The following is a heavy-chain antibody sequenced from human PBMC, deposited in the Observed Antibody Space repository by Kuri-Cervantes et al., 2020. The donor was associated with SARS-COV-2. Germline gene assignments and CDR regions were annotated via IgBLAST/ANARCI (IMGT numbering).Heavy chain of an antibody. D-gene: IGHD2-15*01. Sequence: GESLKISCAASGFTFSSYAMHWVRQAPGKGLERVAVISYDGSNKYYADSVKGRFTISRDNSKNTLNLQMNSLRAEDTAIYYCAKDQHGIVVVVAAIEYWGQGTLVTVSS. CDR3: AKDQHGIVVVVAAIEY. V-gene: IGHV3-30-3*01. CDR2: ISYDGSNK. J-gene: IGHJ4*02. CDR1: GFTFSSYA.